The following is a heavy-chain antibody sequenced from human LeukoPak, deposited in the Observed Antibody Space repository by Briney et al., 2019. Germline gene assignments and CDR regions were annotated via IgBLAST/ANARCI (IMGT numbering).Heavy chain of an antibody. D-gene: IGHD3-3*01. CDR2: ISSNGSTI. V-gene: IGHV3-11*01. CDR3: ARDRLRIFGVVTYMFDY. CDR1: GFTFSDYY. Sequence: PGGSLRLSCAASGFTFSDYYMSWIRQAPGKGLEWVSYISSNGSTIYYADSVKGRFTISRDNAKNSLYLQMNSLRAEDTAVYYCARDRLRIFGVVTYMFDYWGQGTLVTVSS. J-gene: IGHJ4*02.